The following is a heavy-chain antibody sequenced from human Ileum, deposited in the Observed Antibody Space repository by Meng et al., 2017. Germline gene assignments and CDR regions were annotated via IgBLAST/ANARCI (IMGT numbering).Heavy chain of an antibody. V-gene: IGHV3-23*01. CDR2: ISGSGGRT. J-gene: IGHJ6*02. CDR1: GFTFSTYA. CDR3: AKVSVCYYGMDV. Sequence: GESLKISCAASGFTFSTYAMTWVRQAPGKGLEWVSAISGSGGRTYYADSVKGRFTICRDNSKNTLYLQMNSLRAEDTVVYYCAKVSVCYYGMDVWGQGTTVTVSS.